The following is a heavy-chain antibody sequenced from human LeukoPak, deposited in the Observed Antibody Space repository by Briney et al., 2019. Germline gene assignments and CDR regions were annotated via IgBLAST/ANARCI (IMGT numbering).Heavy chain of an antibody. J-gene: IGHJ4*02. D-gene: IGHD5-18*01. CDR2: IWYDGSNK. Sequence: GGSLRLSCAASGFTFSSYGMHWVRQAPGKGLEWVAVIWYDGSNKYYADSVKGRFTISRDNSKNTLYLQMNSLRAEDTAVYYCARDPGGPDTAMVPVDYWGQGTPVTVSS. V-gene: IGHV3-33*01. CDR3: ARDPGGPDTAMVPVDY. CDR1: GFTFSSYG.